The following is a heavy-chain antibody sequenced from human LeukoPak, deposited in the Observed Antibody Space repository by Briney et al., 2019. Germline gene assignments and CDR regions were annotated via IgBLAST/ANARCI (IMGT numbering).Heavy chain of an antibody. J-gene: IGHJ6*02. CDR2: ISAYNGNT. CDR1: GYTFTSYG. D-gene: IGHD2-2*01. CDR3: ARLEDIVVVPAAISYYYYGMDV. Sequence: GASVKVSCKASGYTFTSYGISWVRQAPGQGLEWMGWISAYNGNTNYAQKLQGRVTMTTDTSTSTAYMELRSLRSDDTAVYYCARLEDIVVVPAAISYYYYGMDVWGQGTTVTVPS. V-gene: IGHV1-18*01.